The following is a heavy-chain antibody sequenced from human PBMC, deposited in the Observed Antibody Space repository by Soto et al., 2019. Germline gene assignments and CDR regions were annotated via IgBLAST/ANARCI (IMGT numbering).Heavy chain of an antibody. D-gene: IGHD6-13*01. CDR3: ARYRREAVAGYTLDN. Sequence: SETLSLTCTVSGGSISSNYWTWIRQPPGKGLEWIGYVYNSGSTTYNPSLKSRVTISEDTSKSQFSLKVNSMTAADTAVYYCARYRREAVAGYTLDNWGQGILVTVSS. CDR2: VYNSGST. CDR1: GGSISSNY. J-gene: IGHJ4*02. V-gene: IGHV4-59*01.